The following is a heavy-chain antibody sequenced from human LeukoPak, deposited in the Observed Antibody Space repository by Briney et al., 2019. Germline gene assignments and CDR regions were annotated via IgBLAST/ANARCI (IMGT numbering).Heavy chain of an antibody. J-gene: IGHJ4*02. CDR1: GFTFSSYE. CDR2: ISSTSSTI. CDR3: ARANWNYGGGYDY. D-gene: IGHD1-7*01. Sequence: SGGSLRLSCAASGFTFSSYEMNWVRQAPGKGLEGVSSISSTSSTIYYADSVKGRFTIYTDNAKNSLYVQMNSLRAEDTAVYYCARANWNYGGGYDYWGQGTLVTVSS. V-gene: IGHV3-48*01.